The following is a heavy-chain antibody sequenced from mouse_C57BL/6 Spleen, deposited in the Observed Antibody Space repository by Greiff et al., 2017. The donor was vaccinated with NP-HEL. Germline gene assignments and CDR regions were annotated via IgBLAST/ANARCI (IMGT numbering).Heavy chain of an antibody. D-gene: IGHD1-1*01. Sequence: EVKLQQSGPELVKPGASVKISCKASGYTFTDYYMNWVKQSHGKSLEWIGDINPNNGGTSYNQKFKGKATLTVDKSSSTAYMELRSLTSEDSAVYYCANYYYGSSWFAYWGQGTLVTVSA. CDR2: INPNNGGT. V-gene: IGHV1-26*01. CDR3: ANYYYGSSWFAY. J-gene: IGHJ3*01. CDR1: GYTFTDYY.